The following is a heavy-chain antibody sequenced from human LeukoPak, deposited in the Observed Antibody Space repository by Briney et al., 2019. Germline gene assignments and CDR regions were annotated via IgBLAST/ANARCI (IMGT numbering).Heavy chain of an antibody. CDR3: AKTTVTPPYYMDV. CDR1: GFTFSSYN. J-gene: IGHJ6*03. Sequence: PGGSLRLSCAASGFTFSSYNMNWVRQAPAKGLELFSSITTSSIYKYYGDSVKGRFTISRDNAKKSLYLQMNSLRAEDTAVYYCAKTTVTPPYYMDVWGKGTTVTVSS. D-gene: IGHD4-11*01. V-gene: IGHV3-21*01. CDR2: ITTSSIYK.